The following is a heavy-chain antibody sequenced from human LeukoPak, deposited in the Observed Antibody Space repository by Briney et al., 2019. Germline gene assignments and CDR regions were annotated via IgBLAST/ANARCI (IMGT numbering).Heavy chain of an antibody. Sequence: PSETLSLTCTVSGGSISSYYWSWIRQPAGKGLEWIGRIYTSGSTNYNPSLKSRVTMSVDTSKNQFSLKLSSVTAADTAVYYCARDLNCGGDCFLDVGWFDPWGQGTLVTVSS. CDR2: IYTSGST. CDR1: GGSISSYY. D-gene: IGHD2-21*02. V-gene: IGHV4-4*07. J-gene: IGHJ5*02. CDR3: ARDLNCGGDCFLDVGWFDP.